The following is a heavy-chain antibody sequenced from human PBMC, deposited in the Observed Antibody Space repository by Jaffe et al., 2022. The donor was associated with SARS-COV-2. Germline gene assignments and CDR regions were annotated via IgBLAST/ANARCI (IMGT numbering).Heavy chain of an antibody. CDR1: GFTFSSYA. CDR2: ISYDGSNK. Sequence: QVQLVESGGGVVQPGRSLRLSCAASGFTFSSYAMHWVRQAPGKGLEWVAVISYDGSNKYYADSVKGRFTISRDNSKNTLYLQMNSLRAEDTAVYYCARPENSGSYYYYYGMDVWGQGTTVTVSS. D-gene: IGHD1-26*01. V-gene: IGHV3-30-3*01. J-gene: IGHJ6*02. CDR3: ARPENSGSYYYYYGMDV.